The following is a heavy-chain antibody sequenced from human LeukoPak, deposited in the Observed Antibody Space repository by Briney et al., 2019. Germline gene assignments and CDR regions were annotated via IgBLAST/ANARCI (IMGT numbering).Heavy chain of an antibody. V-gene: IGHV4-4*07. D-gene: IGHD3-10*01. CDR3: AGANYGSGSYYPNLFDY. CDR2: IYTSGST. Sequence: TPSETLSLTCTVSGGSISSYYWSWIRQPAGKGLEWIGRIYTSGSTNYNPSLKSRVTMSVDTSKNQFSLKLSSVTAADTAVYYCAGANYGSGSYYPNLFDYWGQGTLVTVPS. J-gene: IGHJ4*02. CDR1: GGSISSYY.